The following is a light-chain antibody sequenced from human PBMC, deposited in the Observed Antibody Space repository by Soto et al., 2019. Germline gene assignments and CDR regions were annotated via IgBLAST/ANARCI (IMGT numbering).Light chain of an antibody. Sequence: QSVLTQPPSVSGAPGQRVTISCSGSSSNIGAGYDVNWYRQLPGTAPKLLIYGNSDRPSGVPDRFSGSKSGTSASLAITGLQAEDEADYYCQSYDSSLSALYVFGTGTKLTVL. J-gene: IGLJ1*01. V-gene: IGLV1-40*01. CDR1: SSNIGAGYD. CDR2: GNS. CDR3: QSYDSSLSALYV.